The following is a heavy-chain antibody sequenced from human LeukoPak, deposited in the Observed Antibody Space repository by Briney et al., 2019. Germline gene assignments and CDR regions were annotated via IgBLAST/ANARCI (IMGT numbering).Heavy chain of an antibody. D-gene: IGHD2-2*01. Sequence: SETLSLTCTVSGGSISSYYWTWIRQPPGKGLEWIGYIFYSGGSNYNPSLKSRVTISIDTSKNHFSLKLSSVTAADTAVYYCARLGSTFDIWGQGTMVTVSS. CDR2: IFYSGGS. CDR1: GGSISSYY. J-gene: IGHJ3*02. CDR3: ARLGSTFDI. V-gene: IGHV4-59*08.